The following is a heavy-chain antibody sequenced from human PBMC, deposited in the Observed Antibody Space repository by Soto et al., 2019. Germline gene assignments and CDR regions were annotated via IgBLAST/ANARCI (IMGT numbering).Heavy chain of an antibody. D-gene: IGHD2-2*03. J-gene: IGHJ4*03. CDR2: ITSASDYI. CDR3: ARVGTGSSTPLDI. Sequence: KTRGSLPLSCVASAFTFTISTMDWARPAPGKGLEWVSSITSASDYIFYADSVKGRFTISRDNAKNSLYLQMNSLRAEDTAVYYCARVGTGSSTPLDIWGQGTLVTISS. V-gene: IGHV3-21*01. CDR1: AFTFTIST.